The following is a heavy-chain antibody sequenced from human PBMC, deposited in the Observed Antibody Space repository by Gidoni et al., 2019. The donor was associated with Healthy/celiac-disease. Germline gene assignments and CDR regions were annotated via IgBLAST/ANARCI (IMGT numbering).Heavy chain of an antibody. D-gene: IGHD6-19*01. CDR3: AKDHGSGWSFDY. CDR1: GFTFSSYA. CDR2: ISGSGGST. J-gene: IGHJ4*02. V-gene: IGHV3-23*01. Sequence: EVQLLESGGGLVQPGGSLRLSCAASGFTFSSYAMSWVRQAPGKGLEWVSAISGSGGSTYYADSVKGRFTISRDNSKNTLYLQMNVLRAEDTAVYYCAKDHGSGWSFDYWGQGTLVTVSS.